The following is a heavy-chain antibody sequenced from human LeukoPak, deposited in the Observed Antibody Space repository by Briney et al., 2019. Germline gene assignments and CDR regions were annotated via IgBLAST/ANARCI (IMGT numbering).Heavy chain of an antibody. CDR3: ARDRGIAAAWYYFDY. D-gene: IGHD6-13*01. CDR1: GFTFSSYG. J-gene: IGHJ4*02. Sequence: GGSLGLSCAASGFTFSSYGMHWVRQAPGKGLEWVAVIWYDGSNKYYADSVKGRFTISRDNSKNTLYLQMNSLRAEDTAVYYCARDRGIAAAWYYFDYWGQGTLVTVSS. V-gene: IGHV3-33*01. CDR2: IWYDGSNK.